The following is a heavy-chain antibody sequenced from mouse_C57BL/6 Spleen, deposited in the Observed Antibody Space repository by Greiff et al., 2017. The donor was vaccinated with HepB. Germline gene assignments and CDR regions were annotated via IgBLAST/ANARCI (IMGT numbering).Heavy chain of an antibody. CDR3: ATVKEYYFDY. CDR2: ISDGGSYT. Sequence: EVKLMESGGGLVKPGGSLKLSCAASGFTFSSYAMSWVRQTPEKRLEWVATISDGGSYTYYPDNVKGRFTISRDNAKNNLYLQMSHLKSEDTAMYYCATVKEYYFDYWGQGTTLTVSS. D-gene: IGHD6-1*01. V-gene: IGHV5-4*03. J-gene: IGHJ2*01. CDR1: GFTFSSYA.